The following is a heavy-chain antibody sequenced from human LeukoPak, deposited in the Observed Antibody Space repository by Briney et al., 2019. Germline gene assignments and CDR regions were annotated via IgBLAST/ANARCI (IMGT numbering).Heavy chain of an antibody. V-gene: IGHV4-61*02. J-gene: IGHJ6*03. CDR2: IYTSGST. CDR1: GGSISSGSYY. CDR3: ARGGSSGWSYYYYYMDV. D-gene: IGHD6-19*01. Sequence: SQTLSLTCTVSGGSISSGSYYWSWIRQPAGKGLEWIVRIYTSGSTNYNPSLKSRVTISVYTSKNQFSLKLCSVTAADTAVYYCARGGSSGWSYYYYYMDVWGKGTTVTVSS.